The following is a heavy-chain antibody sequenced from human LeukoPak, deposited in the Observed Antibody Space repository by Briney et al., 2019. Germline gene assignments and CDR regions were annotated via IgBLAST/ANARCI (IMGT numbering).Heavy chain of an antibody. Sequence: ASETLSLTCTVSGGSISSYYWSWIRQPPGKGLEWIGSMYHSGSTYYNPPLKSRVTISEDTSKDQFSLKLRSVTAADTAVYYCARGPRFGELLWHWFDPWGQGTLVTVSS. CDR1: GGSISSYY. J-gene: IGHJ5*02. CDR3: ARGPRFGELLWHWFDP. CDR2: MYHSGST. V-gene: IGHV4-38-2*02. D-gene: IGHD3-10*01.